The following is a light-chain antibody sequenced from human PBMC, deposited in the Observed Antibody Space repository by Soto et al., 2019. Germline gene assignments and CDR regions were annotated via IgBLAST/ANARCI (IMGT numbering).Light chain of an antibody. J-gene: IGKJ4*01. Sequence: EIVLTQSPATLSLSPGERATLSSRASQSVSNYLAWFQQKPGQAPRLLIYNASNRATAIPARFSGSGSGTDFTLTISSLEPEDFAVYYCQQRSSWPLLTFGGGTKVEI. CDR3: QQRSSWPLLT. CDR1: QSVSNY. CDR2: NAS. V-gene: IGKV3-11*01.